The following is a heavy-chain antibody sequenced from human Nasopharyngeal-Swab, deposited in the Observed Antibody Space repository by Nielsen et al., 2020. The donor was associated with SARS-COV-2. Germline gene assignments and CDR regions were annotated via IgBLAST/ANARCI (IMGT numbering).Heavy chain of an antibody. D-gene: IGHD3-10*01. CDR3: AREDYYYGSGTYDS. V-gene: IGHV4-59*01. Sequence: WIRQPPGKGLEWIGYLYYSGITNYNPSLMSRVTISIDKSKNQFSLNLSSVNAADTAVYFCAREDYYYGSGTYDSWGQGTLVTVSS. CDR2: LYYSGIT. J-gene: IGHJ4*02.